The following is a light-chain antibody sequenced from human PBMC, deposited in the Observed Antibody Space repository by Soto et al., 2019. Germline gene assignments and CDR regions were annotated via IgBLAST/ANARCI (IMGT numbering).Light chain of an antibody. Sequence: EIVLTQSPGTLSLSPGERATLSCRASHSVTSDYLAWYQQKPGQAPRLLIYGATKRATGIPDRFSGSGSGTDFTLTISRLEAEDFAVYYCQQYNDWPRTFGQGTKVDIK. CDR1: HSVTSDY. CDR3: QQYNDWPRT. J-gene: IGKJ1*01. CDR2: GAT. V-gene: IGKV3-20*01.